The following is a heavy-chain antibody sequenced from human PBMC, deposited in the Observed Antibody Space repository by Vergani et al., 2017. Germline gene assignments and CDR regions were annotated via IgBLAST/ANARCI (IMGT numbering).Heavy chain of an antibody. CDR2: ISYDGSNK. CDR3: AKTPCYGGNLECQVDY. J-gene: IGHJ4*02. Sequence: QVQLVESGGGVVQPGRSLRLSCAASGFTFSSYGMHWVRQAPGKGLEWVAVISYDGSNKYYADSVKGRFTISRDNSKNTLYLQMNSLRAEDTAVYYCAKTPCYGGNLECQVDYWGQGTLVTVSS. V-gene: IGHV3-30*18. D-gene: IGHD4-23*01. CDR1: GFTFSSYG.